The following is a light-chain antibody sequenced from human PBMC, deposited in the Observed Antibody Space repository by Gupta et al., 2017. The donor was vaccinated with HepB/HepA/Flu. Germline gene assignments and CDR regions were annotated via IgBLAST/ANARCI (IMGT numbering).Light chain of an antibody. V-gene: IGKV1-5*03. CDR1: QSISRW. J-gene: IGKJ2*03. Sequence: DIQMAQSPSTLSASIGDRVTITCRASQSISRWLAWHQQKPGRAPKLLIYQASNLESGVPPRFSGSGSGTDFTLTSTGLQPDDFATYYCQHYEGFAHSFGQGTKLEIK. CDR3: QHYEGFAHS. CDR2: QAS.